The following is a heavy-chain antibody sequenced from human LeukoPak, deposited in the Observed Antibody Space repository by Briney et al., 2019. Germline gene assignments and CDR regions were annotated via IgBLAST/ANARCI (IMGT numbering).Heavy chain of an antibody. D-gene: IGHD4-17*01. CDR3: AKEQYGDPGFDY. J-gene: IGHJ4*02. V-gene: IGHV3-9*01. CDR1: GFTFSSYA. Sequence: GGSLRLSCAASGFTFSSYAMHWVRQAPGKGLEWVSGISWNSGSIGYADSVKGRFTISRDNAKNSLYLQMNSLRAEDTALYYCAKEQYGDPGFDYWGQGTLVTVSS. CDR2: ISWNSGSI.